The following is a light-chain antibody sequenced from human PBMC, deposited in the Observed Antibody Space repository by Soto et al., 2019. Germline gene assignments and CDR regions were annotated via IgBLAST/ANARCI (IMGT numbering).Light chain of an antibody. CDR3: QTWGTGIRV. CDR1: SGHSSYA. Sequence: QSVLTQSPSASASLGASVKLTFTLSSGHSSYAIAWHQQQPEKGPRYLMKLNSDGSHSKGDGIPDRFSGSSSGAERYLTISRLQYEDEADYYCQTWGTGIRVFGGGTKVTVL. CDR2: LNSDGSH. J-gene: IGLJ3*02. V-gene: IGLV4-69*01.